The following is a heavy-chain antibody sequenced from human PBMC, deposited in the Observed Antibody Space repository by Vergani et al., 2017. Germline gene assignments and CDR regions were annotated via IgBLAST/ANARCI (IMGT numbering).Heavy chain of an antibody. V-gene: IGHV4-34*01. CDR1: GGSFSGYN. Sequence: QVQLQQWGAGLLKPSETLSLTCAVYGGSFSGYNWSWIRQPPGKGLEWIGEINHSGNTNYNPSPKSRVTISVDTSKNQFSLKLSFVTSADTAVYYCAKVLRVVVPAAMSSYYYYMDVWGKGTTVTVSS. J-gene: IGHJ6*03. CDR2: INHSGNT. D-gene: IGHD2-2*01. CDR3: AKVLRVVVPAAMSSYYYYMDV.